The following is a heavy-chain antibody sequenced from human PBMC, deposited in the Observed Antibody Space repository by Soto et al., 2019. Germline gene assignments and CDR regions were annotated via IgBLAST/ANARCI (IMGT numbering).Heavy chain of an antibody. CDR2: IYYSGST. V-gene: IGHV4-59*01. Sequence: SETLSLTCTVSGGYISSYDWSWIRQPPGKGLEWIGYIYYSGSTNYNPSLKSRVTISVDTSKNQFSLKLSSVTAADTAVYYCARNGGGSSSWYSYYYYYMDVWGKGTTVTVSS. CDR3: ARNGGGSSSWYSYYYYYMDV. CDR1: GGYISSYD. D-gene: IGHD6-13*01. J-gene: IGHJ6*03.